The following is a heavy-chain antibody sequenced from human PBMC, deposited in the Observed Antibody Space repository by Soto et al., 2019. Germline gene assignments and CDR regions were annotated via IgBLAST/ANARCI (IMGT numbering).Heavy chain of an antibody. J-gene: IGHJ4*02. CDR2: IYPGDSDT. CDR1: GYSFTRYW. CDR3: ATWRYCSGGSCYSPLDY. V-gene: IGHV5-51*01. D-gene: IGHD2-15*01. Sequence: GESLTISCTCSGYSFTRYWIGWVRQMPGKGLEWMGIIYPGDSDTRYSPSFQGQVTISADKSISTAYLQWSSLKASDTAMYYCATWRYCSGGSCYSPLDYWGQGTLVTVSS.